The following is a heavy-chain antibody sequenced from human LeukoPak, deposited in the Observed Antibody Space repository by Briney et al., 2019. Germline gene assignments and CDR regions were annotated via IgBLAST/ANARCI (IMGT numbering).Heavy chain of an antibody. CDR2: IRYDGSNK. Sequence: PGGSLRLSCAASGFTFSSYGMHWVRQAPGKGLEWVAFIRYDGSNKYYADSVKGRFTISRDNSKNTLYLQMNSLRAEDTAVYYCASHDSSGYPEAVGDIWGQGTMVTVSS. CDR3: ASHDSSGYPEAVGDI. CDR1: GFTFSSYG. J-gene: IGHJ3*02. D-gene: IGHD3-22*01. V-gene: IGHV3-30*02.